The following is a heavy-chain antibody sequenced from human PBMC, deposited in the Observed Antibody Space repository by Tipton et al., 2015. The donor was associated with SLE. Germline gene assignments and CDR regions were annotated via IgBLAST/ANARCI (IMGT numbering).Heavy chain of an antibody. V-gene: IGHV3-73*01. CDR1: GFTFSGSA. Sequence: VQLVQSGGGLVQPGGSLKLSCAASGFTFSGSAMHWVRQASGKGLEWVGRIRSKANSYATAYAASVKGRFTISRDDSKNTAYLQMNSLKTEDTAVYYCTLRGDTAIGYWGQGTLVTVSS. CDR2: IRSKANSYAT. D-gene: IGHD5-18*01. CDR3: TLRGDTAIGY. J-gene: IGHJ4*02.